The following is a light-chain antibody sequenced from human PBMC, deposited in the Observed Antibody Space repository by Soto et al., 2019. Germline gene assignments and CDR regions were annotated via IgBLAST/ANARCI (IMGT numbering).Light chain of an antibody. J-gene: IGKJ2*01. Sequence: DIQMTQSPSTLSASVGDTVTITCRASQSISSWLAWYQQKPGKAPNLLIYKASNLENGVPSRFSGSGSGTEFTLTISSLQPDDFAAYYCQQYNSFSYTFGQGTKLEIK. V-gene: IGKV1-5*03. CDR1: QSISSW. CDR2: KAS. CDR3: QQYNSFSYT.